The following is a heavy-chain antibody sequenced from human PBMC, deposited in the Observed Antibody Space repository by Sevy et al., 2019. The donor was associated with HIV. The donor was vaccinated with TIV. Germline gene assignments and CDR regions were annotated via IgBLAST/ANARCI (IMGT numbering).Heavy chain of an antibody. CDR1: GFTFSSYS. J-gene: IGHJ5*02. V-gene: IGHV3-48*02. CDR3: ARERTYDFWSGPPNWFDP. D-gene: IGHD3-3*01. CDR2: ISSSSSTK. Sequence: GGSLRLSCAASGFTFSSYSMNWVRQAPGKGLEWVSYISSSSSTKYYADSVKGRFTISRDNAKTSLYLQMNSLRDEDTAVYYCARERTYDFWSGPPNWFDPWGQGTLVTVSS.